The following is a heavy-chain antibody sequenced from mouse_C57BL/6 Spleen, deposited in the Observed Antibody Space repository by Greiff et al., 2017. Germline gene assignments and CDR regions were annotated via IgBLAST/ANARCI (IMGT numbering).Heavy chain of an antibody. J-gene: IGHJ1*03. CDR2: IRNKANNHAT. CDR1: GFTFSDAW. Sequence: EVKLQESGGGLVQPGGSMKLSCAASGFTFSDAWMDWVRQSPEKGLEWVAEIRNKANNHATYYAESVKGRFTISRDDSKSSVYLQMNSLRAEDTGIYYCTKSNYGDWYFDVWGTGTTVTVSS. V-gene: IGHV6-6*01. CDR3: TKSNYGDWYFDV. D-gene: IGHD2-5*01.